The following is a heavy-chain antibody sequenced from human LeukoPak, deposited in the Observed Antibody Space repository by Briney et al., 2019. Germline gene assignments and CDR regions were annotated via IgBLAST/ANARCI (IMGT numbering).Heavy chain of an antibody. CDR3: AREIAAANYYYMDV. J-gene: IGHJ6*03. CDR1: GYTFTSYG. Sequence: GASVKVSCKASGYTFTSYGISWVRQAPGQGLEWMGWISAYNGNTNYAQKLQGRVTMTTDTSTSTAYMELRSLRSDDSAVYYCAREIAAANYYYMDVWGKGTTVTISS. D-gene: IGHD6-13*01. V-gene: IGHV1-18*01. CDR2: ISAYNGNT.